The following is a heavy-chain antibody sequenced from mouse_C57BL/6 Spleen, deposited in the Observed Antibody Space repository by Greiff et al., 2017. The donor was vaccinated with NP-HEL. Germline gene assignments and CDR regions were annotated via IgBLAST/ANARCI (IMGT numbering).Heavy chain of an antibody. Sequence: VQLQESGAELVRPGASVTLSCKASGYTFTDYEMHWVKQTPVHGLEWIGAIDPETGGTAYNQKFKGKAILTADKSSSTAYMELRSLTSEDSAVYYCTRSKGYGNYWFAYWGQGTLVTVSA. V-gene: IGHV1-15*01. CDR3: TRSKGYGNYWFAY. CDR2: IDPETGGT. CDR1: GYTFTDYE. J-gene: IGHJ3*01. D-gene: IGHD2-1*01.